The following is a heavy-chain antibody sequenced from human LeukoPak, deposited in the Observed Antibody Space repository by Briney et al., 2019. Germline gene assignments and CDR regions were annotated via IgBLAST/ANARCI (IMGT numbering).Heavy chain of an antibody. Sequence: PGGSLRLSCAAPGFTFSGSAMHWVRQASGKGLEWVGRIRSKANSYATAYAASVKGRFTISRDDSKNTAYLQMNSLKTEDTAVYYCTRHGDYYDSSGYYIDAFDIWGQGTMVTVSS. D-gene: IGHD3-22*01. J-gene: IGHJ3*02. CDR3: TRHGDYYDSSGYYIDAFDI. CDR2: IRSKANSYAT. CDR1: GFTFSGSA. V-gene: IGHV3-73*01.